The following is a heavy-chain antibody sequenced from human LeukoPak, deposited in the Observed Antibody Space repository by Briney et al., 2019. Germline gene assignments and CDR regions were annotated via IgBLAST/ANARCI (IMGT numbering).Heavy chain of an antibody. CDR3: ARLTPGSSSIPRDY. V-gene: IGHV4-39*01. D-gene: IGHD6-13*01. CDR2: IYYSGST. CDR1: GGSPSSSSYY. J-gene: IGHJ4*02. Sequence: PWETLSLPCTVSGGSPSSSSYYWGWIPQPPGKGLEWIGSIYYSGSTYYNPSLKSRVTICVDTSKNQFSLKLSSVTDADTAVYYCARLTPGSSSIPRDYWGQGTLATVSS.